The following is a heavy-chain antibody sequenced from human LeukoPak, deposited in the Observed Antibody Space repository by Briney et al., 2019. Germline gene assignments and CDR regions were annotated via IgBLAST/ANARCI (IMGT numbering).Heavy chain of an antibody. CDR3: AKRLATLFY. V-gene: IGHV3-48*03. Sequence: PGGSLRLSCAASGFTFDDYGMIWVRQAPGKGLEWVSYISSSGSTIYYADSVKGRFTISRDNAKNSLYLQMNSLRAEDTAVYYCAKRLATLFYWGQGTLVTVSS. D-gene: IGHD2/OR15-2a*01. CDR1: GFTFDDYG. J-gene: IGHJ4*02. CDR2: ISSSGSTI.